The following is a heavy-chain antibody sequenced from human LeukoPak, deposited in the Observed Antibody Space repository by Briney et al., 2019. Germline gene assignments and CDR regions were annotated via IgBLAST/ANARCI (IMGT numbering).Heavy chain of an antibody. Sequence: GGSLRLSCAASGFTFSSYGMHWVRQAPGKGLEWVAVISYDGSNKYYADSVKGRFTISRDNSKNTLYLQMNSLRAEDTALYYCARDFVVNYGWGAFDIWGQGTMLTVSS. CDR3: ARDFVVNYGWGAFDI. J-gene: IGHJ3*02. CDR1: GFTFSSYG. V-gene: IGHV3-30*03. CDR2: ISYDGSNK. D-gene: IGHD3-10*01.